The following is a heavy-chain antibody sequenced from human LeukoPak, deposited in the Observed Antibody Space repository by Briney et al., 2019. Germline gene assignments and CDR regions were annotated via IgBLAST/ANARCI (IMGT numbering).Heavy chain of an antibody. CDR1: GGSFSGYY. J-gene: IGHJ5*02. CDR2: INHSGST. D-gene: IGHD2-15*01. Sequence: SETLSLTCAVYGGSFSGYYWSWIRQPPGKGLEWTGEINHSGSTNYNPSLKSRVTISVDTSKNQFSLKLSSVTAADTAVYYCARDYCSGGSCYPLNWFDPWGQGTLVTVSS. CDR3: ARDYCSGGSCYPLNWFDP. V-gene: IGHV4-34*01.